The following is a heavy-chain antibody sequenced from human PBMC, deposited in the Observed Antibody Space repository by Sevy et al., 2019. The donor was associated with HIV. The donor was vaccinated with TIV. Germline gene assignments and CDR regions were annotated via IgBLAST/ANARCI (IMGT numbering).Heavy chain of an antibody. CDR1: GFTFSSYS. J-gene: IGHJ6*02. CDR3: ARSLLPNYYYYGMDV. V-gene: IGHV3-21*01. Sequence: GESLKISCAASGFTFSSYSMNWVRQAPGKGLEWVSSISSSSSYIYYADSVKGRFTISRDNAKNSLYLQMNSLRAEDTAVYYCARSLLPNYYYYGMDVWGQGTTVTVSS. CDR2: ISSSSSYI. D-gene: IGHD2-15*01.